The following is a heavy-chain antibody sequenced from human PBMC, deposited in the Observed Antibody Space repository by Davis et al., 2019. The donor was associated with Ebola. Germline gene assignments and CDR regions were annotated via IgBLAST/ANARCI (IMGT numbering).Heavy chain of an antibody. D-gene: IGHD4-17*01. V-gene: IGHV3-23*01. CDR1: GFTFRTYA. Sequence: GGSLRPSCAASGFTFRTYAMRWVRQAPGKGLEWVSAIGGGGVSRYYADSVKGRFTISRDNSKNTLYLQMNTLRAEDTAVYYCAKDKGQGADYGDYYDSWGQGTLVTVSS. CDR3: AKDKGQGADYGDYYDS. CDR2: IGGGGVSR. J-gene: IGHJ4*02.